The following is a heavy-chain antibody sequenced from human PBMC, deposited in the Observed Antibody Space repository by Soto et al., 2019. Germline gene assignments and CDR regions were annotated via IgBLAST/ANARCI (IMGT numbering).Heavy chain of an antibody. V-gene: IGHV1-8*01. Sequence: ASVELSCKASGYTFAIYDSNWVRQATGQGLEWMGWMNPNSGNTGYAQKFQGRVTMTRNTSISTAYMELSSLRSEDTAVYYCARGGYCSGGSCYSIEYFQHWGQGTLVTVSS. J-gene: IGHJ1*01. CDR3: ARGGYCSGGSCYSIEYFQH. CDR1: GYTFAIYD. CDR2: MNPNSGNT. D-gene: IGHD2-15*01.